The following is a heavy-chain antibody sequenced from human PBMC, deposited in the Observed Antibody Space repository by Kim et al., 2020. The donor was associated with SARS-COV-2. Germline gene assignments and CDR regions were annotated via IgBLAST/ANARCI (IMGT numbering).Heavy chain of an antibody. J-gene: IGHJ6*02. CDR1: GSSFTSYW. V-gene: IGHV5-10-1*01. Sequence: GESLQISCKGSGSSFTSYWISWVRQMPGKGLEWMGRIDPSDSYTNYSPSFQGHVTISADKSISTAYLQWSSLKASDTAMYYCARWGEPRLYYYYYGMDVWGQGTTVTVSS. D-gene: IGHD3-10*01. CDR2: IDPSDSYT. CDR3: ARWGEPRLYYYYYGMDV.